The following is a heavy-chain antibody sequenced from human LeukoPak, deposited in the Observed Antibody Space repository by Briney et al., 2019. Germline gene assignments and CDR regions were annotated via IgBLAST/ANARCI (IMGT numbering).Heavy chain of an antibody. CDR2: IYSGGST. Sequence: PGGSLRLSCAASGFTVSSNYMSWVRQAPGKGLEWVSVIYSGGSTYYADSVKGRFTISRDNSKNTLFLQMNSLRAEDTAVYYCARESIAAAGKAYWGQGTLVTVSS. CDR3: ARESIAAAGKAY. D-gene: IGHD6-13*01. J-gene: IGHJ4*02. CDR1: GFTVSSNY. V-gene: IGHV3-66*01.